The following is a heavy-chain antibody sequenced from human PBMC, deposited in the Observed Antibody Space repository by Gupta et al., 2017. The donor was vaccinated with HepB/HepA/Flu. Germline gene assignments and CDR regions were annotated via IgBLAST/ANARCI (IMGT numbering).Heavy chain of an antibody. Sequence: EVQLVESGGGLVKPGGSLRLSCAASGFTFSSYSMNWVRQAPGKGLEWVSSISSSSNYIYYADSVKGRFTISRDNAKNSLYLQMNSLRAEDTAVYDGARDQGRLREFYYYMDVWGKGTTVTVSS. CDR1: GFTFSSYS. CDR3: ARDQGRLREFYYYMDV. J-gene: IGHJ6*03. V-gene: IGHV3-21*01. D-gene: IGHD4-17*01. CDR2: ISSSSNYI.